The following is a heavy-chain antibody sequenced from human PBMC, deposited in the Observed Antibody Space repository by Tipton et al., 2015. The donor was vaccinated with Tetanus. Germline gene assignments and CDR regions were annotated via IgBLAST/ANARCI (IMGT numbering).Heavy chain of an antibody. V-gene: IGHV3-30-3*01. J-gene: IGHJ6*02. CDR1: GFTFSRYA. CDR2: ITFDGSTK. D-gene: IGHD5-18*01. CDR3: ARVGISQNAYSYVYHGLDV. Sequence: SLRLSCAASGFTFSRYAMHWVRQAPGKGLEWVAVITFDGSTKYYADSVKGRFTLSRDNSQNTVHLQMSSLKVEDTAVYYCARVGISQNAYSYVYHGLDVWGQGTTVTVSS.